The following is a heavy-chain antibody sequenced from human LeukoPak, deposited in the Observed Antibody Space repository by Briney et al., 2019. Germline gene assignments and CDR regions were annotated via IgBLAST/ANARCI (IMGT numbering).Heavy chain of an antibody. V-gene: IGHV4-59*08. J-gene: IGHJ5*02. CDR1: GGSISSYY. CDR2: IYHSGST. Sequence: SETLSLTCTVSGGSISSYYWSWIRQPPGKGLEWIGSIYHSGSTYYNPSLKSRVTISVDTSKNQFSLKLSSVTAADTAVYYCARVYDFWFDPWGQGTLVTVSS. D-gene: IGHD3-3*01. CDR3: ARVYDFWFDP.